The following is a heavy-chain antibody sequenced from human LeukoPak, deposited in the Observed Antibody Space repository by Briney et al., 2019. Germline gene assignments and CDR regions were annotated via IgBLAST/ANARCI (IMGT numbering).Heavy chain of an antibody. CDR3: VRDMPDYYYFYMDV. CDR2: IYYSGST. CDR1: GRSISSSDYY. V-gene: IGHV4-39*07. D-gene: IGHD2-2*01. Sequence: SDTLSLTCTVSGRSISSSDYYWGWIRQPPGKGLEGLVRIYYSGSTYYNPSLKSRLTVSVDTSKNQFSLKLNSLTAADTAVYYCVRDMPDYYYFYMDVWGKGTTVSVSS. J-gene: IGHJ6*03.